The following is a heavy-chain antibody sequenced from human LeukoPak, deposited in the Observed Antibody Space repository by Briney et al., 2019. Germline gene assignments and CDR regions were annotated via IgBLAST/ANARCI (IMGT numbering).Heavy chain of an antibody. Sequence: GGSLRLSCAASGFTVSSNYMSWVRQPPGKGLEWVSVIYSGGRTYYADSVKGRFTISRDNSKHTLYLQMNSLSAEDTAVYYCARAMVRGVIIPYYYGMDVWGQGTTVTVSS. CDR3: ARAMVRGVIIPYYYGMDV. V-gene: IGHV3-66*01. J-gene: IGHJ6*02. CDR1: GFTVSSNY. CDR2: IYSGGRT. D-gene: IGHD3-10*01.